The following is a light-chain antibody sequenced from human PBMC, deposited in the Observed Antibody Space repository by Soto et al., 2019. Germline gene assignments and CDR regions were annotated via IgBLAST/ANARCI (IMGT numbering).Light chain of an antibody. CDR2: RAS. CDR1: RDISSS. V-gene: IGKV1-12*01. J-gene: IGKJ1*01. CDR3: QQTSAFPRT. Sequence: DIQMTQSPSSVSASVGDRVTITCRASRDISSSLAWYQQKPGKAPKLLICRASSLNSGVPSRFSGGGAGTEFTLTISSLQPEDCATYYCQQTSAFPRTFGQGTKVDVK.